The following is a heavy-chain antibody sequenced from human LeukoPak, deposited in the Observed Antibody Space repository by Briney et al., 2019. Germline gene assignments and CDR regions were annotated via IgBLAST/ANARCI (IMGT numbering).Heavy chain of an antibody. CDR2: IYHSGTT. D-gene: IGHD1-26*01. CDR3: ARFLVRVGATKFGYFDY. J-gene: IGHJ4*02. Sequence: SETLSLTCTVSGGSISSHYCSWIRQPPGKGLEWIGYIYHSGTTNYNPSLKSRVTISIDTSKNQFSLNLNSVTAADTAVYFCARFLVRVGATKFGYFDYWGQGTLVTVSS. CDR1: GGSISSHY. V-gene: IGHV4-59*11.